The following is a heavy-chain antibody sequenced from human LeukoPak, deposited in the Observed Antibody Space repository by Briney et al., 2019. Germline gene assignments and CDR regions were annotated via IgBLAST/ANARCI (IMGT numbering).Heavy chain of an antibody. CDR1: GFTFSSYA. CDR2: ISGSGGST. J-gene: IGHJ4*02. CDR3: AKASHITMIVENDY. D-gene: IGHD3-22*01. Sequence: PGGSLRLSCAASGFTFSSYAMIWVRQAPGKGLEWVSAISGSGGSTYYADSVKGRFTISRDNSKNTLYLQMNSLRAEDTAVYYCAKASHITMIVENDYWGQGTLVTVSS. V-gene: IGHV3-23*01.